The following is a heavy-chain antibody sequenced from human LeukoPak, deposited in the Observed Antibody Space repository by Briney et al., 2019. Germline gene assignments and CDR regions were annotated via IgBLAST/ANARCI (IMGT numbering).Heavy chain of an antibody. CDR1: GFTFSSYG. D-gene: IGHD5-12*01. Sequence: GGSLRLSCAASGFTFSSYGMSWVRQAPGKGLEWVLSISSSSSYIYYADSVKGRFTISRGNARNSLFLQMNSLRAEDTAVYYCARDVQVATIYPLDYWGQGTLVTVSS. J-gene: IGHJ4*02. CDR3: ARDVQVATIYPLDY. V-gene: IGHV3-21*01. CDR2: ISSSSSYI.